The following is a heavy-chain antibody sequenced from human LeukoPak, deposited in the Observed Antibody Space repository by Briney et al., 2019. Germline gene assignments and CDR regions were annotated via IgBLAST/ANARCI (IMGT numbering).Heavy chain of an antibody. J-gene: IGHJ4*02. V-gene: IGHV3-23*01. CDR2: FSGNGGST. Sequence: PGGSLRLSCAASGFTFNTWAMSWVSQAPGKGLEWVSAFSGNGGSTYYADSVKGRFIISRDNSKNMLYLQMNSLRAEDTAVYYCATLITMIHWGQGTLVTVSS. CDR1: GFTFNTWA. CDR3: ATLITMIH. D-gene: IGHD3-22*01.